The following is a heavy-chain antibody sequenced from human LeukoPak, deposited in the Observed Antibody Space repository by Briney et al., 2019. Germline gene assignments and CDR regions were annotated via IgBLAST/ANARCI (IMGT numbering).Heavy chain of an antibody. CDR2: ISSSTGNT. CDR1: GFTFSSYA. Sequence: GESLRLSCAASGFTFSSYAMSWVRQAPGKGLEWVSAISSSTGNTYYADSVKGRFTISRDNSKNTLYLQMYSLRAEDTAVYYCAKEDSGSYYADQWGQGTLVAVSS. CDR3: AKEDSGSYYADQ. V-gene: IGHV3-23*01. J-gene: IGHJ4*02. D-gene: IGHD1-26*01.